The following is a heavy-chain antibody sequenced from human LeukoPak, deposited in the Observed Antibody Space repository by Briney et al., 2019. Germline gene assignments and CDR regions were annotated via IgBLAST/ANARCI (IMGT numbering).Heavy chain of an antibody. CDR3: ARHRTSSGWTDY. J-gene: IGHJ4*02. D-gene: IGHD6-19*01. CDR1: GGSISSSSYY. V-gene: IGHV4-39*01. CDR2: IYYSGST. Sequence: PSETPSLTCTVSGGSISSSSYYWGWLRQPPGKGLEWIGSIYYSGSTYYNPSLKSRVTISVDTSKNQFSLKLSSVTAADTAVYYCARHRTSSGWTDYWGQGTLVTVSS.